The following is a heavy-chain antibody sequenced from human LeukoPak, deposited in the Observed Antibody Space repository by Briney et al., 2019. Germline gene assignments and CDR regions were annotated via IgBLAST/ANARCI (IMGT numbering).Heavy chain of an antibody. CDR1: GFTFSSYA. CDR2: ISSNGGST. J-gene: IGHJ3*02. D-gene: IGHD7-27*01. Sequence: PTGGSLRLSCAASGFTFSSYAMHWVRQAPGKGLEYVSAISSNGGSTYYANSVKGRFTISRDNSKNTLDLQMGSLRAEDMAVYYCARDSPYWGAFDIWGQGTMVTVSS. CDR3: ARDSPYWGAFDI. V-gene: IGHV3-64*01.